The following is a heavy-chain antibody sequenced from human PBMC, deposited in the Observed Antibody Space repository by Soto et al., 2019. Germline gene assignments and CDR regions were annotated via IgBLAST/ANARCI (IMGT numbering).Heavy chain of an antibody. J-gene: IGHJ4*02. Sequence: EVQLVESGGGLIQPGGSLRLSCAASGFTVSSNYMSWVRQAPGKGLEWVSVIYSGGSTYYADSVKGRFTISRDNSKNTLYLQMNSLRAEDTAVYYCARDYSDSSGYYSDYWGQGTLVTVS. CDR1: GFTVSSNY. CDR3: ARDYSDSSGYYSDY. D-gene: IGHD3-22*01. V-gene: IGHV3-53*01. CDR2: IYSGGST.